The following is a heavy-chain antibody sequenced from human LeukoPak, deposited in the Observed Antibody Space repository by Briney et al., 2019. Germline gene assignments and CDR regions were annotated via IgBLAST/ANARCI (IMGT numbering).Heavy chain of an antibody. CDR1: GGSVSSGSYY. Sequence: SETLSLTCTVSGGSVSSGSYYWSWIRQPPGKGLEWIGFIYYSGSTNYNPSLESRVTISVDTSKNQFSLKLNSVTAADTAGYYCARDSSFPPYYMDVWGKGTTVTVSS. CDR3: ARDSSFPPYYMDV. CDR2: IYYSGST. J-gene: IGHJ6*03. D-gene: IGHD3-16*01. V-gene: IGHV4-61*01.